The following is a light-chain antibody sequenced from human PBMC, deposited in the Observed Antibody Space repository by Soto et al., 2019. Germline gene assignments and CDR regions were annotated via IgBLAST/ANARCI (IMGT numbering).Light chain of an antibody. J-gene: IGLJ2*01. CDR2: EVS. CDR3: SSYASSRF. V-gene: IGLV2-14*01. CDR1: SSDIGNYNY. Sequence: QSALTQPASVSGSPGQSITISCTGTSSDIGNYNYVSWYQQYPGRAPKLIIYEVSNRPSGVSDRFSGSKSGNTASLTISGLQAEDEADYYCSSYASSRFFGGGTKLTVL.